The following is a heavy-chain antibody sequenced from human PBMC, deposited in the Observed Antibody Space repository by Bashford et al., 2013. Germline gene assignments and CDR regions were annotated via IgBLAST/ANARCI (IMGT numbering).Heavy chain of an antibody. CDR1: GYSFTSYW. J-gene: IGHJ2*01. CDR3: ARGIAVAGTVDWYFDL. D-gene: IGHD6-19*01. Sequence: GRSLKISCQGSGYSFTSYWIGWVRQMPGKGLEWMGIIYPGDSDTRYSPSFQGHVTISADKSISTTYLQWSSLKASDTAVYYCARGIAVAGTVDWYFDLWGRGTLVTVSS. V-gene: IGHV5-51*01. CDR2: IYPGDSDT.